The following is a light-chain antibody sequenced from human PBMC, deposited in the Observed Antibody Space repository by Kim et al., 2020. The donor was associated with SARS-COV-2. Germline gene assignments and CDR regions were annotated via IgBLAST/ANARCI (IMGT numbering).Light chain of an antibody. V-gene: IGKV1-5*03. CDR3: QQYIDYST. CDR1: QSLGDW. J-gene: IGKJ4*01. Sequence: DIQMTQSPSTLSVSVGDRVTITCRASQSLGDWLAWYQQRPGKAPKLLIYKASTLQTGVPPRFSGSGSGTEFTLTITSLQPDDFATYYCQQYIDYSTFGGGTKVDIK. CDR2: KAS.